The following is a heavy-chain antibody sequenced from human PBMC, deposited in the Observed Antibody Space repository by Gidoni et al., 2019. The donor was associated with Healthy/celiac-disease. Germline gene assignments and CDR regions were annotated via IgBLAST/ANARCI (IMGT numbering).Heavy chain of an antibody. CDR2: ISWDGGST. V-gene: IGHV3-43*01. J-gene: IGHJ4*02. D-gene: IGHD5-12*01. CDR3: AKGGYNYGAFDY. CDR1: GFTFDDYT. Sequence: EVQLVESGGVVVQPGGSLRLSCDASGFTFDDYTMHWVRQAPGKGLEWVSVISWDGGSTYYADSVKGRFTISRDNSKNSLYLQMNSLRTEDTALYYCAKGGYNYGAFDYWGQGTLVTVSS.